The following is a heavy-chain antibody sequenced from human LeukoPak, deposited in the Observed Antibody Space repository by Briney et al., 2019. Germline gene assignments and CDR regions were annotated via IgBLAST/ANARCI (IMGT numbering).Heavy chain of an antibody. CDR2: IYYSGTT. J-gene: IGHJ4*02. CDR3: ARGVYIAAAQYGY. D-gene: IGHD6-13*01. CDR1: GVSISSYY. V-gene: IGHV4-59*01. Sequence: PSETLSLTCTVSGVSISSYYWSWIRQPPGKGLEWIGYIYYSGTTNYNPSLKSRVTISVDTSKNQFSLKLSSVTAADTAVYYCARGVYIAAAQYGYWGQGTLVTVSS.